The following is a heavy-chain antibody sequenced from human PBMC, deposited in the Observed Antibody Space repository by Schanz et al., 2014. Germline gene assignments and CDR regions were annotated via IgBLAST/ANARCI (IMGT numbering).Heavy chain of an antibody. Sequence: QVHLVQSGAEVKEPGSSVKVSCTPSGGTFVTFFFTWLRQAPGQGPQWMGRISPLLGVANYAQEFQGRLTITADTSMSTAYMELSSLRSEDTAVYYCATCSGGTCHAKPVLDNWGQGTLVTVSS. CDR1: GGTFVTFF. CDR2: ISPLLGVA. D-gene: IGHD2-15*01. CDR3: ATCSGGTCHAKPVLDN. V-gene: IGHV1-69*04. J-gene: IGHJ4*02.